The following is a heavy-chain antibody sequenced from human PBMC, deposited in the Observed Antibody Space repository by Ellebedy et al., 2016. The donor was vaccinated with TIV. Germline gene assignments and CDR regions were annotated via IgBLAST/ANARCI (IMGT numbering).Heavy chain of an antibody. CDR2: ILYDGVNK. D-gene: IGHD5-24*01. V-gene: IGHV3-30*04. J-gene: IGHJ4*02. Sequence: PGGSLRLSCAASGFAFSGYPMHWVRQAPGKGLDWAALILYDGVNKYYAESMKGRFIISRDNSKNTVYLQINSLRPEDTAEYFCARSAIRWNHFDYWGQGALVTVSS. CDR1: GFAFSGYP. CDR3: ARSAIRWNHFDY.